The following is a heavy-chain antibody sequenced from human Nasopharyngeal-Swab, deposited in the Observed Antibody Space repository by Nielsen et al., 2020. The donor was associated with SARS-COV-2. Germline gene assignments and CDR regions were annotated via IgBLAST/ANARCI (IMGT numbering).Heavy chain of an antibody. Sequence: SDTLSLTCTVSCGSISSYYWRWIRPPPGKGLEWIGYIYYSGSTNYNPSLKSRVTISKDTSKNQFSLNLNSVTAADTAVYYCATHPRGQLDPFDYWGQGSLVTVSS. D-gene: IGHD6-13*01. CDR1: CGSISSYY. CDR2: IYYSGST. V-gene: IGHV4-59*08. J-gene: IGHJ4*02. CDR3: ATHPRGQLDPFDY.